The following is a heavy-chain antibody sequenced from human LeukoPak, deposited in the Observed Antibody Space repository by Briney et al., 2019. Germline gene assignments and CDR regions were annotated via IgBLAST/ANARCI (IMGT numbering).Heavy chain of an antibody. CDR2: ISAYNGNT. V-gene: IGHV1-18*01. Sequence: ASVKVSCKASGYTFTSYGISWVRQAPGQGLEWMGWISAYNGNTNYAQKLQGRVTMTTDSSTSTAYMELTSLRSDDTAVYYCARRGIAAAATRFDPWGQGTLVTVSS. CDR1: GYTFTSYG. CDR3: ARRGIAAAATRFDP. J-gene: IGHJ5*02. D-gene: IGHD6-13*01.